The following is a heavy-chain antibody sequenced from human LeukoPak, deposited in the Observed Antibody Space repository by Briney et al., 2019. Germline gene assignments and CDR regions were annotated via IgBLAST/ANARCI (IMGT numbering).Heavy chain of an antibody. V-gene: IGHV3-21*01. J-gene: IGHJ4*02. D-gene: IGHD4-23*01. CDR1: GFTFSSYS. CDR3: ARDQTVGGIYFDY. CDR2: ISSSSSYI. Sequence: GGSLRLSCAASGFTFSSYSMNWVRQAPGKGLEWVSSISSSSSYIYYADSVKGRFTISRDNAKNSLYLQMNSLRAEDTAVYYCARDQTVGGIYFDYWGQGTLVTVSS.